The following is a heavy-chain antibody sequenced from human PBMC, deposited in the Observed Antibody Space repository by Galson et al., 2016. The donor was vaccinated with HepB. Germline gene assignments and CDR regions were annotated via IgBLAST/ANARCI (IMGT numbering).Heavy chain of an antibody. D-gene: IGHD3-10*01. CDR2: ISYTGST. V-gene: IGHV4-31*03. Sequence: TLSLTCTVSGGSITSGTYSWSWIRQYPGKGLEWIGYISYTGSTSYNPSPKKRASKSMGASKSQFSLALSSVTVADTAVYFCARDNVVHFRYNGLDVWGQGTTVTVSS. CDR3: ARDNVVHFRYNGLDV. J-gene: IGHJ6*02. CDR1: GGSITSGTYS.